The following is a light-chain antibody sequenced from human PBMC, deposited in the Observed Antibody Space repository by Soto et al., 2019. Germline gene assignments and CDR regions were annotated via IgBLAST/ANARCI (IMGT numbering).Light chain of an antibody. CDR1: TPNIGSNY. Sequence: QSGLTQPPSASGTPGQRVIISCSGKTPNIGSNYVYWYRHLPGTAPQLLIYSNNQRPSGVPDRFSASKSGTSASLAISGLQSEDEAYYYCAAWDDSLNGLVFGGGTQLTVL. CDR3: AAWDDSLNGLV. J-gene: IGLJ3*02. V-gene: IGLV1-44*01. CDR2: SNN.